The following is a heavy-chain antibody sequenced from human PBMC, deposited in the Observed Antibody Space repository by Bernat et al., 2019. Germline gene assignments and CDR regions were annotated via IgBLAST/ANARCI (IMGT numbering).Heavy chain of an antibody. D-gene: IGHD3-10*01. Sequence: EVHLVESGGGVVQPGGSLRLSCAASGFTFDDYAMHWVRQAPGKGLEWVSLISGDGGSTYYADSVKGRFTVSRDNSKNSLYLQMNSLRTEDTALYYYAKDLCITILRGLRSCYYGMDVWGQGTPVTVSS. V-gene: IGHV3-43*02. CDR1: GFTFDDYA. CDR3: AKDLCITILRGLRSCYYGMDV. J-gene: IGHJ6*02. CDR2: ISGDGGST.